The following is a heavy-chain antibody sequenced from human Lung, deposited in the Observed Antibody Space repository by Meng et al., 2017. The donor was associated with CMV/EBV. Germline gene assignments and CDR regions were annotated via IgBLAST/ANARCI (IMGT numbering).Heavy chain of an antibody. D-gene: IGHD3-16*02. V-gene: IGHV3-23*01. Sequence: GESXKISXAASGFTFSSYAMSWVRQAPGKGLEWVSAISVSGGSTYYADSVKGRFTISRDNSKNTLYLQMNSLRAEDTAVYYCAKGRSLGYYYYGMDVWGQGXTVTVSS. CDR2: ISVSGGST. J-gene: IGHJ6*02. CDR1: GFTFSSYA. CDR3: AKGRSLGYYYYGMDV.